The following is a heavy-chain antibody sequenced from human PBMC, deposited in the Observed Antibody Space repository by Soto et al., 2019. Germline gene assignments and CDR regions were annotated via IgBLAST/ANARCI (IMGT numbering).Heavy chain of an antibody. J-gene: IGHJ4*02. CDR3: ARELTPVVVPAGPGIEAF. CDR1: GYTFTGYY. CDR2: INPNSGGT. V-gene: IGHV1-2*02. D-gene: IGHD2-2*01. Sequence: ASVKVSCKASGYTFTGYYMHWVRQAPGQGLEWMGWINPNSGGTNYAQKFQGRVTMTRDTSISTAYMELSRLRSDDTAVYYCARELTPVVVPAGPGIEAFWGQGTLVTVSS.